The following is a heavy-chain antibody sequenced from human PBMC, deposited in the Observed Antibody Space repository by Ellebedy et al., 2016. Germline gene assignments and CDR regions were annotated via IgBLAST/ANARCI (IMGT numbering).Heavy chain of an antibody. V-gene: IGHV1-18*01. CDR3: ARGSSGWMAIDY. CDR2: ISAYNGNT. Sequence: ASVKVSCRASGYTFSSYGMSWVRQAPGQGLEWMGWISAYNGNTNYAQKLQGRVTMTTETSTTTAYMALRSLRSDDTAVYYCARGSSGWMAIDYWGQGTLVTVSS. J-gene: IGHJ4*02. CDR1: GYTFSSYG. D-gene: IGHD6-19*01.